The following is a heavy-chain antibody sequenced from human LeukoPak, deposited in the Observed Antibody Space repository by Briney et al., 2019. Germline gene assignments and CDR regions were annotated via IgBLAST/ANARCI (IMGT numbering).Heavy chain of an antibody. CDR1: GGSISSYY. V-gene: IGHV4-59*01. CDR3: AREVFNYYGSGSYSYYYYYYMDV. D-gene: IGHD3-10*01. CDR2: IYYSGST. Sequence: SETLSLTCTVSGGSISSYYCSWIRQPPGKGLEWIGYIYYSGSTNYNPSLKSRVTISVDTSKNQFSLKLSSVTAADTAVYYCAREVFNYYGSGSYSYYYYYYMDVWGKGTTVTISS. J-gene: IGHJ6*03.